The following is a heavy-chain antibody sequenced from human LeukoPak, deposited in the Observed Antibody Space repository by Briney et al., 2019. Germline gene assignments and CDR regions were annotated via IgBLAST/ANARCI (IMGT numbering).Heavy chain of an antibody. J-gene: IGHJ5*02. D-gene: IGHD2-2*02. CDR2: INHSGST. CDR1: GGSFSGYY. CDR3: ARGHCSSTSCYTGHWFDP. V-gene: IGHV4-34*01. Sequence: SETLSLTCAVYGGSFSGYYWSWIRQPPGKGLEWIGEINHSGSTNYNPSLKSRVTISVDTSKNQFSLRLSFVTAADTAVYYCARGHCSSTSCYTGHWFDPWGQGTLVTVSS.